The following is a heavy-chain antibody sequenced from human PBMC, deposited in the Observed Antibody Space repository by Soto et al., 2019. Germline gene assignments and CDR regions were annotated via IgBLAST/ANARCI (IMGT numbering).Heavy chain of an antibody. D-gene: IGHD2-21*02. CDR3: ARGGAYCGGDCYSLGGLYNWFDP. CDR2: IIPILGIA. V-gene: IGHV1-69*02. CDR1: GGTFSTYT. Sequence: QVQLVQSGAEVKKPGSSVKVSCKASGGTFSTYTFSWVRQAPGQGLEWMGRIIPILGIAIYAQNFQGRVTIAADKSTTTVYMQLSSLRSEDTAVYYCARGGAYCGGDCYSLGGLYNWFDPWGQGPLVTVSS. J-gene: IGHJ5*02.